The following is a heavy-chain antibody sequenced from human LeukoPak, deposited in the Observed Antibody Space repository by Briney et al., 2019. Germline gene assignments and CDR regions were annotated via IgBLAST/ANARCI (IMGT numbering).Heavy chain of an antibody. V-gene: IGHV4-39*01. D-gene: IGHD6-13*01. CDR3: ARRGIAAAGMKAIDY. J-gene: IGHJ4*02. CDR1: GGSISSSSYY. Sequence: PSETLSLTCTVSGGSISSSSYYWGWIRQPPGKGLEWIGSIYYSGSTYYNPSLKSRVTISVDTSKNQFSLKLSSGTAADTAVYYCARRGIAAAGMKAIDYWGQGTLVTVSS. CDR2: IYYSGST.